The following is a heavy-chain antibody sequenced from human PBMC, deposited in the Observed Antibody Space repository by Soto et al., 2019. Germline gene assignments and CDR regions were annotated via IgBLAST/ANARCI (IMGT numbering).Heavy chain of an antibody. D-gene: IGHD2-2*02. J-gene: IGHJ6*02. V-gene: IGHV1-69*06. CDR3: AREDIVVVPAAIRPAYYYYGMDV. Sequence: SVKVSCKASGGTFSSYAISWVRQAPGQGLEWMGGIIPIFGTANYAQKFQGRVTITADKSTSTAYMELSSLRSEDTAVYYCAREDIVVVPAAIRPAYYYYGMDVWGQGTTVTVSS. CDR1: GGTFSSYA. CDR2: IIPIFGTA.